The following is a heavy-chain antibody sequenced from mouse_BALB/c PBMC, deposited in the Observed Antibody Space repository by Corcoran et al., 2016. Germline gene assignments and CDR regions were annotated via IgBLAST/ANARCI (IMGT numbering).Heavy chain of an antibody. CDR1: SFNIKDTY. J-gene: IGHJ1*01. V-gene: IGHV14-3*02. CDR3: ADWDWYFDV. Sequence: EVQLQQSGAELVKPGASVKLSCTASSFNIKDTYMHWVKQRPEQGLEGIGRIDPANGNTKYDPKFQGKATITADTSSNTAYLQLSSLTYEDTAVYYCADWDWYFDVLGAGTTVTVSS. D-gene: IGHD4-1*01. CDR2: IDPANGNT.